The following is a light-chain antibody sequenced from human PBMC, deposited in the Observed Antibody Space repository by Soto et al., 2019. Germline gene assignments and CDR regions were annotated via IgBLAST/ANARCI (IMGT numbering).Light chain of an antibody. Sequence: QLVLTQSPSASAAPGASVKLTCTLSSGHSNYTIAWHQQHPGKGPRYLMRIKNDGSHTKGDVSPYRVSGSSFAAERYLTSSSLQSEDEDDYYWQTLDSGIQVFGAGTKLTVL. CDR2: IKNDGSH. V-gene: IGLV4-69*01. CDR1: SGHSNYT. CDR3: QTLDSGIQV. J-gene: IGLJ2*01.